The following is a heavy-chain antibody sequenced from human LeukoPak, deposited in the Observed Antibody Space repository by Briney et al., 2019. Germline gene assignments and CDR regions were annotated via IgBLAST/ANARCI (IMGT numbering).Heavy chain of an antibody. J-gene: IGHJ4*02. V-gene: IGHV3-9*01. D-gene: IGHD1-26*01. CDR3: AKDRSIGTYYTFDH. Sequence: SLRLSCAVSGFTFDDYAMHWVRQAPGECLEWVSGIIWNIGSIVYADSVKGRFTVSRDNSNNRLYLQMSGLTAAETSVYYCAKDRSIGTYYTFDHWGQGTLVTVSS. CDR2: IIWNIGSI. CDR1: GFTFDDYA.